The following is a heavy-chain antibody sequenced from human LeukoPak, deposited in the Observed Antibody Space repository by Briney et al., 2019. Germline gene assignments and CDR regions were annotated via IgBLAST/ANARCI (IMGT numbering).Heavy chain of an antibody. V-gene: IGHV4-39*01. D-gene: IGHD4-17*01. Sequence: SETLSLTCTVSGGSISSSSYYWGWIRQPPGKGLEWIGSIYYSGSTYYNPSLKSRVTISVNTAKNQFSLKLSSVTAADTAVYYCARPSLLYGDDGQSPFDYWGRGTLVTVSS. CDR1: GGSISSSSYY. CDR3: ARPSLLYGDDGQSPFDY. J-gene: IGHJ4*02. CDR2: IYYSGST.